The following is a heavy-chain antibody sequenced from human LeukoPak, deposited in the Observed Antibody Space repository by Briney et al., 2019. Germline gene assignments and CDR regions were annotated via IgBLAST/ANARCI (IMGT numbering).Heavy chain of an antibody. CDR2: FDPEDGET. CDR1: GYTLTELS. V-gene: IGHV1-24*01. J-gene: IGHJ6*02. CDR3: ATSTYCGSTSCNYYYYYYGMDV. Sequence: ASVKVSCKVSGYTLTELSMHWVRQAPGKGLEWMGGFDPEDGETIYAQKFQGRVTMTEDTSTDTAYMELSSLRSEDTAVYYCATSTYCGSTSCNYYYYYYGMDVWGQGTTVTVSS. D-gene: IGHD2-2*01.